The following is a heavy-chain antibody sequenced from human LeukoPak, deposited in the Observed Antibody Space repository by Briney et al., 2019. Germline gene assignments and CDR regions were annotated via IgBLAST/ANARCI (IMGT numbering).Heavy chain of an antibody. Sequence: PGGSLRLSCAASGFTFSDYYMSWIRQAPGKGLEWVSYISSSGSTIYYADSVKGRFTISRDNAKNSLYLQMDSLRAEDTAVYYCARDRGYYDYVWGSYRLLDYWGQGTLVTVSS. V-gene: IGHV3-11*01. J-gene: IGHJ4*02. D-gene: IGHD3-16*02. CDR3: ARDRGYYDYVWGSYRLLDY. CDR2: ISSSGSTI. CDR1: GFTFSDYY.